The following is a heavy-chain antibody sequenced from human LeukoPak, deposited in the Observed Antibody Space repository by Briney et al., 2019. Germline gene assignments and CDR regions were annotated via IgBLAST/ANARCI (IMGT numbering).Heavy chain of an antibody. CDR3: ARDMVGATEFYYYYMDV. V-gene: IGHV3-48*03. CDR2: ISSSGSTI. CDR1: GFTFSSYE. Sequence: GGSLRLSCAASGFTFSSYEMNWVRQAPGKGLEWVSYISSSGSTIYYADSVKGRFTISRDNAKNSLYLQMNSLRAEDTAVYYCARDMVGATEFYYYYMDVWGKGTTVTISS. J-gene: IGHJ6*03. D-gene: IGHD1-26*01.